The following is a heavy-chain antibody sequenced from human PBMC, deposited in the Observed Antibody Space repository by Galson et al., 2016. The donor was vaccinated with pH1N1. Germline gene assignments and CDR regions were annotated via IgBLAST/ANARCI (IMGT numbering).Heavy chain of an antibody. CDR3: ARVDYDGKSYY. Sequence: SLRLSCASSGFTFTNYDMDWVRQAPGKGLEWISYISADGTAIYYSDSVRGRFTVSRDNAKDSLYLQMNSLRAEDTAVYYCARVDYDGKSYYWGQGTMVAVS. V-gene: IGHV3-48*03. CDR1: GFTFTNYD. D-gene: IGHD4-23*01. CDR2: ISADGTAI. J-gene: IGHJ4*02.